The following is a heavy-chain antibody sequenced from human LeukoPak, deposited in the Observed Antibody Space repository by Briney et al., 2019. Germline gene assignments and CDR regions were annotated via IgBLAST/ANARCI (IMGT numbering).Heavy chain of an antibody. V-gene: IGHV3-53*01. J-gene: IGHJ3*02. CDR2: IYSRGGT. D-gene: IGHD2-15*01. CDR3: ARDGSTSSDAFDI. CDR1: GFTVSSNF. Sequence: PGGSLRLSCAASGFTVSSNFMSWVRQAPGKGLECVSVIYSRGGTYYADSVQGRFTISRDASKNTLFLQMNSLRAEDTAVYYCARDGSTSSDAFDIWGQGTMVTVSS.